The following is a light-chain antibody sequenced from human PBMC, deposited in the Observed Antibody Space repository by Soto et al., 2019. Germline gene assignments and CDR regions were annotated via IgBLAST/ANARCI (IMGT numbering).Light chain of an antibody. V-gene: IGLV2-14*03. CDR3: CSYTSTSSYV. CDR2: DVK. J-gene: IGLJ1*01. Sequence: QSALTQPASVSGSPGQSITISCSGTNSDVGGYKYVSWYQQHAGKVPKRMIYDVKNRPSGVSNRFSGSKSGNTASLTITGLQAEDEAYYYCCSYTSTSSYVFGSGTKLTVL. CDR1: NSDVGGYKY.